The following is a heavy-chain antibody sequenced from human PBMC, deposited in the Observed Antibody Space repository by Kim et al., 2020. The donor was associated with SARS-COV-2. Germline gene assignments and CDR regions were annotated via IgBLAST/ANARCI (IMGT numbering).Heavy chain of an antibody. CDR3: ALGLGAY. D-gene: IGHD3-16*01. CDR2: KKEDGSVK. CDR1: GFTFRNSW. V-gene: IGHV3-7*05. J-gene: IGHJ4*02. Sequence: GGSLRLSCAASGFTFRNSWMTWVRQAPGRGLDWVAHKKEDGSVKYYVDSVKGRFTISRDNARNSLYLQMNNLRTEDTAVYYCALGLGAYWGQGTLVTVSP.